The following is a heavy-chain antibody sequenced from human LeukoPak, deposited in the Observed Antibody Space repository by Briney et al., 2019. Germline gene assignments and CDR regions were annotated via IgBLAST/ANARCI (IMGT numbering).Heavy chain of an antibody. D-gene: IGHD3-10*01. CDR1: GGSFSNNF. V-gene: IGHV4-4*07. CDR3: AREDSGSYYNYYYFYMDV. Sequence: PSETPSLTCSVSGGSFSNNFWSWVRQPAGKGLEWIGRIYPSGNTNYNPSLKSRVTLSVDTSKTQFSLNLSSVTAADTAVYYCAREDSGSYYNYYYFYMDVWGKGTTVTISS. J-gene: IGHJ6*03. CDR2: IYPSGNT.